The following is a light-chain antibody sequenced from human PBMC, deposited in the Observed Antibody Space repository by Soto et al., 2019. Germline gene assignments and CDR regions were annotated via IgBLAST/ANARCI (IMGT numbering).Light chain of an antibody. V-gene: IGKV3-20*01. Sequence: EIVLTQSPGTLSLSPGERATLSCRASQSVSSSYLAWYQQKPGQAPRLLIYGASGRAAGIPDRCCGSGSGTNFSLTISRLEPDDFAVYYCQQYGSSPLFTFGPGTKVDIK. J-gene: IGKJ3*01. CDR2: GAS. CDR3: QQYGSSPLFT. CDR1: QSVSSSY.